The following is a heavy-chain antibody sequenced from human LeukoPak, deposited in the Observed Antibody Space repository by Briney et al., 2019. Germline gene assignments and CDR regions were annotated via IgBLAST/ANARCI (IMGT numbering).Heavy chain of an antibody. CDR3: ARGFELITFGGAIGKLNWFDS. V-gene: IGHV3-53*01. Sequence: GGSLRLSCAASGFTVSSNYMSWVRQAPGKGLEWVSVIYSGDSTYYADSVKGRFTISRDNAKNSLYLQMYSLRAEDTAVYYCARGFELITFGGAIGKLNWFDSWGQGTLVTVSS. CDR1: GFTVSSNY. CDR2: IYSGDST. J-gene: IGHJ5*01. D-gene: IGHD3-16*02.